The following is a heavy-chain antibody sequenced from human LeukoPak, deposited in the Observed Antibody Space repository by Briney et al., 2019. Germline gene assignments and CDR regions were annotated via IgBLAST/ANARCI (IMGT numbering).Heavy chain of an antibody. V-gene: IGHV3-21*01. J-gene: IGHJ4*02. D-gene: IGHD3-10*01. CDR3: ARVDVYPRGGFDY. CDR2: ISSSSSYI. Sequence: GGSLRLSCAASGFTFSSYSMNWVRQAPGKGLEWVSSISSSSSYIYYADLVKGRFTISRDNAKNSLYLQMNSLRAEDTAVYYCARVDVYPRGGFDYWGQGTLVTVSS. CDR1: GFTFSSYS.